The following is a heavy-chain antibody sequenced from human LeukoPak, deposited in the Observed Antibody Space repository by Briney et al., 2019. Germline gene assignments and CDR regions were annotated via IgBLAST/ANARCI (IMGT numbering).Heavy chain of an antibody. CDR2: LSGSGRGT. Sequence: PGGSLRLSCAVSGITLSNYGMSWLRQAPGKGLEWGADLSGSGRGTHYAGSVKGRLTISRDNPKNTLYLQMNDLRADYTAVYFCAKRGVVIRVILVGFHKEAYYFDSWGQGALVTVSS. D-gene: IGHD3-22*01. V-gene: IGHV3-23*01. CDR1: GITLSNYG. CDR3: AKRGVVIRVILVGFHKEAYYFDS. J-gene: IGHJ4*02.